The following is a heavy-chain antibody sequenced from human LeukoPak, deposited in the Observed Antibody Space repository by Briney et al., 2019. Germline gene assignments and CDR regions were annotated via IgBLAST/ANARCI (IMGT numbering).Heavy chain of an antibody. CDR1: GFTFSSYS. CDR3: ARDLIEYSSSSNLEQRFDY. CDR2: ISSSSSYI. Sequence: PGGSLRLSCAASGFTFSSYSMNWVRQAPGKGLEWVSSISSSSSYIYYADSVKGRFTISRGNAKNSLYLQMNSLRAEDTAVYYCARDLIEYSSSSNLEQRFDYWGQGTLVTVSS. D-gene: IGHD6-6*01. V-gene: IGHV3-21*01. J-gene: IGHJ4*02.